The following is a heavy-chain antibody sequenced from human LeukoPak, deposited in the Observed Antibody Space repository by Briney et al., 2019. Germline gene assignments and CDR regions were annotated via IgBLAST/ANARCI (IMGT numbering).Heavy chain of an antibody. CDR3: ANNPYHYYYYMDV. J-gene: IGHJ6*03. V-gene: IGHV3-23*01. CDR2: ISGSGGST. CDR1: GFTFDSYA. Sequence: GGSLRLSCSASGFTFDSYAMSWVRQAPGKGLEWVSAISGSGGSTYYADSVKGRFTISRDNSKNTLYLQMNSLRAEDTAVYYCANNPYHYYYYMDVWGKGTTVTVSS.